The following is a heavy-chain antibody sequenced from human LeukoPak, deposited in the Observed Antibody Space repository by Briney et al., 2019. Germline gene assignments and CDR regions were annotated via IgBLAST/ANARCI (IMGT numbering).Heavy chain of an antibody. V-gene: IGHV4-39*07. CDR1: GGSISSSSYY. CDR3: ARASVQLWGLDY. CDR2: IYYSGST. J-gene: IGHJ4*02. Sequence: SETLSLTCTVSGGSISSSSYYWGWIRQPPGKGLEWIGSIYYSGSTYYNPSLKSRVTISVDTSKNQFSLKLSSVTAADTAVYYCARASVQLWGLDYWGQGTLVTVSS. D-gene: IGHD5-18*01.